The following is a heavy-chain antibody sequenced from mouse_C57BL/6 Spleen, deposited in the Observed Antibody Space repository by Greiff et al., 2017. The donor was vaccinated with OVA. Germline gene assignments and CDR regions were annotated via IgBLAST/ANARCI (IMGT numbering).Heavy chain of an antibody. D-gene: IGHD4-1*01. J-gene: IGHJ1*03. CDR3: ARSKLTGTGYFDV. CDR2: IDPSDSYT. V-gene: IGHV1-50*01. CDR1: GYTFTSYW. Sequence: QVQLQQPGAELVKPGASVKLSCKASGYTFTSYWMQWVKQRPGQGLEWIGEIDPSDSYTNYNQKFKGKATLTVDTSSSTAYMQLSSLTSEDSAVYYCARSKLTGTGYFDVWGTGTTVTVSS.